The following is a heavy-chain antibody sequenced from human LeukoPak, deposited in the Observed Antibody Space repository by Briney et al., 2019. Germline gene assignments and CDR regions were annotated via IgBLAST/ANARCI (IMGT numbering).Heavy chain of an antibody. D-gene: IGHD3-3*01. CDR1: GFTFSSYA. V-gene: IGHV3-23*01. J-gene: IGHJ5*02. CDR2: ISGSGGST. Sequence: PGGSLRLSCAAPGFTFSSYAMSWVRQAPGKGLEWVSAISGSGGSTYYADSVKGRFTISRDNSKNTLYLQMNSLRAEDTAVYYCAKDHAPRYYDFWSGYSWFDPWGQGTLVTVSS. CDR3: AKDHAPRYYDFWSGYSWFDP.